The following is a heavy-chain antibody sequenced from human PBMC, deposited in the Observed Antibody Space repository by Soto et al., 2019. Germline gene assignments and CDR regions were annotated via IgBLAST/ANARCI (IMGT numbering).Heavy chain of an antibody. V-gene: IGHV3-66*01. CDR1: GFTVSSNY. J-gene: IGHJ6*03. CDR2: IYSGGST. Sequence: GGSLRLSCAASGFTVSSNYMSWVRQAPGKGLEWVSVIYSGGSTYYADSVKDRFTISRDNSKNTLYLQMNSLRAEDTAVYYCARDARYCSGGSCYSYYYYYYYMDVWGKGTTVTVSS. D-gene: IGHD2-15*01. CDR3: ARDARYCSGGSCYSYYYYYYYMDV.